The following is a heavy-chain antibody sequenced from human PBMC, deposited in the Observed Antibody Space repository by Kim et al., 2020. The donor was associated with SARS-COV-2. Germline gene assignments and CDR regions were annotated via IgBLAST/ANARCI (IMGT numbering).Heavy chain of an antibody. J-gene: IGHJ4*02. CDR3: ARISTRWFPFDY. CDR1: GGSISTFY. CDR2: IYYSGST. Sequence: SETLSLTCTVSGGSISTFYWGWIRQPPGKGLEWIGYIYYSGSTNYNPSLKSRVTISVDTSKNQFSLKLTSVTAADTAMYYCARISTRWFPFDYWGQGTLV. D-gene: IGHD2-2*01. V-gene: IGHV4-59*01.